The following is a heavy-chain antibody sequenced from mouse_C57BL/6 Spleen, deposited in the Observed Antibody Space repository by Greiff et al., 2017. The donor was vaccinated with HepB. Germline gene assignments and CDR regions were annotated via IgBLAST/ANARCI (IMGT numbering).Heavy chain of an antibody. Sequence: QVQLKESGAELVRPGASVTLSCKASGYTFTDYDMHWVKQTPVHGLEWIGAIDPETGGTAYNQKFKGKAILTADKSSSTAYMELRSLTSEDSAVYYCTRLGYDASRGAMDYWGQGTSVTVSS. CDR3: TRLGYDASRGAMDY. J-gene: IGHJ4*01. CDR1: GYTFTDYD. CDR2: IDPETGGT. V-gene: IGHV1-15*01. D-gene: IGHD2-3*01.